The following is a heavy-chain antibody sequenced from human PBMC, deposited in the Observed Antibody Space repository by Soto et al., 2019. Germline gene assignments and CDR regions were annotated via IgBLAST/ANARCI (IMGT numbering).Heavy chain of an antibody. J-gene: IGHJ6*03. D-gene: IGHD2-15*01. CDR2: INAGNGNT. V-gene: IGHV1-3*01. CDR1: GYTFTSYA. CDR3: ARDLDCSGGSCQPTYYYYYYMDV. Sequence: QVQLVQSGAEVKKPGASVKVSCKASGYTFTSYAMHWVRQAPGQRLAWMGWINAGNGNTKYSQKFHDRVTITRDTSASTAYMELSSLRSEDTAVYYCARDLDCSGGSCQPTYYYYYYMDVWGKGTTVTVSS.